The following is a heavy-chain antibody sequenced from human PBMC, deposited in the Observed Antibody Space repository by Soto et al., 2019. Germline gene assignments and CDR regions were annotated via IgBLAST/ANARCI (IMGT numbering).Heavy chain of an antibody. CDR2: IKQDGSEK. V-gene: IGHV3-7*01. D-gene: IGHD2-15*01. Sequence: GGSLRLSCAASGFTFSSYWMSWVRQAPGKGLEWVANIKQDGSEKYYVDSVKGRFTISRDNAKNSLYLQMNSLRAEDTAVYYCARVGAGLVVAATSPWFDPWGQGTLVTVSS. CDR1: GFTFSSYW. J-gene: IGHJ5*02. CDR3: ARVGAGLVVAATSPWFDP.